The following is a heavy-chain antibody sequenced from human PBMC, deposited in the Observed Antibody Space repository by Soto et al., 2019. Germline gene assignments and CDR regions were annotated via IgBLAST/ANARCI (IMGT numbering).Heavy chain of an antibody. J-gene: IGHJ4*02. CDR2: ISYDGSDR. Sequence: GGSLRLSCEVPGFTFSDYGFHWVRQAPGKGLEWVAMISYDGSDRYYRDSVQGRFTISRDDSKNTVFLQMNSLRTEDTAMYYCARSTYCNGGSCYPQYWGPGTLVTVSS. V-gene: IGHV3-30*03. CDR1: GFTFSDYG. CDR3: ARSTYCNGGSCYPQY. D-gene: IGHD2-15*01.